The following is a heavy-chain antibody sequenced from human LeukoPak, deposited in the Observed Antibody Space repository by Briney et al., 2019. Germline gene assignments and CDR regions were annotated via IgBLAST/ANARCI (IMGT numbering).Heavy chain of an antibody. D-gene: IGHD6-13*01. CDR1: GFTFSSNA. CDR2: ISYDGSDE. CDR3: ARGYSSSWYSDY. V-gene: IGHV3-30-3*01. J-gene: IGHJ4*02. Sequence: GGSLRLSCAASGFTFSSNAMHWVRQAPGEGLDWVALISYDGSDEYYADSVKGRFTISRDNSKNTLYLQTTSLRAEDTAVYYCARGYSSSWYSDYWGQGTLVTVSS.